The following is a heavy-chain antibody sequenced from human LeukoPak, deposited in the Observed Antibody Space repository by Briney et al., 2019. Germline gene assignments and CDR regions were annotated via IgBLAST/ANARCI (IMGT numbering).Heavy chain of an antibody. V-gene: IGHV1-46*01. J-gene: IGHJ6*02. CDR3: ARDYWVTTVYYYYGMGV. Sequence: ASVTVSCKASGYTFTSYYMHWVRQAPGQGLEWMGIINPSGGSTSYAQKFQGRVTMTRDTSTSTVYMELSSLRSEDTAVYYCARDYWVTTVYYYYGMGVWGQGTTVTVSS. D-gene: IGHD4-17*01. CDR1: GYTFTSYY. CDR2: INPSGGST.